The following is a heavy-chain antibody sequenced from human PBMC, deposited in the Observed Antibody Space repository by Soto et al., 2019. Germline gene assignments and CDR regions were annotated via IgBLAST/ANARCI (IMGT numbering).Heavy chain of an antibody. Sequence: PSETLSLTCAVYGGPFSGYIWTWIRQTPGQGLQWIGQINHSGSANYNPSLKSRVTISVHTSNSQFSLELSSVTAADTAVYYCARGLISGSHYSGGWYYFDSWGQGTQVTVS. J-gene: IGHJ4*02. CDR1: GGPFSGYI. CDR3: ARGLISGSHYSGGWYYFDS. V-gene: IGHV4-34*01. CDR2: INHSGSA. D-gene: IGHD1-26*01.